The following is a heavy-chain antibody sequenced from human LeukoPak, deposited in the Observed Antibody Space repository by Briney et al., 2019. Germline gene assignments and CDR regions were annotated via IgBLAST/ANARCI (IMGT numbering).Heavy chain of an antibody. D-gene: IGHD3-10*01. J-gene: IGHJ4*02. CDR3: ARRYYYGSGTYYFDY. Sequence: GESLKISCKGSGYSFTSYWIGWVRQMPGEGLEWMGIIYPGDSDTRYSPSFQGQVTISADKSISTAYLQWSSLKASDTAMYYCARRYYYGSGTYYFDYWGQGTLVTVSS. CDR1: GYSFTSYW. V-gene: IGHV5-51*01. CDR2: IYPGDSDT.